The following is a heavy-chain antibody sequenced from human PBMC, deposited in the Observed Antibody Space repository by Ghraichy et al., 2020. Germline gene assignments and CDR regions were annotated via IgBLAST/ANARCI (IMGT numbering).Heavy chain of an antibody. CDR2: ISSSGITK. D-gene: IGHD4/OR15-4a*01. V-gene: IGHV3-11*01. CDR1: GFTFSDYS. J-gene: IGHJ4*02. Sequence: SCAASGFTFSDYSMSWIRQAPGKGLEWVSYISSSGITKYHADSVKGRFTISRDNPKNSLYLQMNSLRVEDTAVYYCASWLYGGVVDYWGQGTVVTVSS. CDR3: ASWLYGGVVDY.